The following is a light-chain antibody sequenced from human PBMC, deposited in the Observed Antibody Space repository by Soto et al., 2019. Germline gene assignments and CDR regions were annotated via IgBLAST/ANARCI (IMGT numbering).Light chain of an antibody. CDR3: QQYGSSRWT. V-gene: IGKV3-20*01. Sequence: EIVMTQSPATLSVSPGERATLSCRASQSVSSKLAWYQQKPGQAPRLLIYGASSRATGIPDRFSGSGSGTDFNLTINRLEPEDFAVYYCQQYGSSRWTFGQGTKVDI. J-gene: IGKJ1*01. CDR1: QSVSSK. CDR2: GAS.